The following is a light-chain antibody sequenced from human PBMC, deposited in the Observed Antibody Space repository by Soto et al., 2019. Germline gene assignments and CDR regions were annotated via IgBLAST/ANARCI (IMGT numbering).Light chain of an antibody. V-gene: IGKV3-15*01. CDR3: QQYNNWYT. Sequence: EIVMTQSPATLSVSPGERATLSCRASQSVSRNLAWYQQKPAQTPRLLIHGASTRAPGIPARFSGSGSGTEFTLTISSLQSEDFAVYYCQQYNNWYTLGQGTRLEIK. CDR1: QSVSRN. CDR2: GAS. J-gene: IGKJ2*01.